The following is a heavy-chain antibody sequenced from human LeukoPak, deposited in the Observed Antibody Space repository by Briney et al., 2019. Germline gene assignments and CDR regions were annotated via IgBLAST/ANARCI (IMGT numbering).Heavy chain of an antibody. Sequence: ASVKVSCKASGYTFTGYYMHWVRQAPGQGHEWIGWINSNSGGTNYAQKFQGRVTMTRDTSISTAYMELSRLRSDDTAVYYCASRYYYGSDGMDVWGQGTTVTVSS. V-gene: IGHV1-2*02. CDR1: GYTFTGYY. CDR2: INSNSGGT. CDR3: ASRYYYGSDGMDV. D-gene: IGHD3-10*01. J-gene: IGHJ6*02.